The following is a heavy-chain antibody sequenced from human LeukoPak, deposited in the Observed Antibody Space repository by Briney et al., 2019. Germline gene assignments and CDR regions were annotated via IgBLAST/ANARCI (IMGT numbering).Heavy chain of an antibody. CDR1: GFTFDDYA. V-gene: IGHV3-9*01. D-gene: IGHD6-19*01. J-gene: IGHJ2*01. CDR3: ARGDSSGWGYFDL. CDR2: ISWNSGSI. Sequence: GRSLRLSCAASGFTFDDYAMHWVRQAPGKGLEWVSGISWNSGSIGYADSVKGRFTISRDNAKNSLYLQMNTLRAEDTAVYYCARGDSSGWGYFDLWGRGTLVTVSS.